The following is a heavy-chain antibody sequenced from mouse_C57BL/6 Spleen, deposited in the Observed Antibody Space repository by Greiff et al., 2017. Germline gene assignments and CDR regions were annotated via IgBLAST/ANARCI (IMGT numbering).Heavy chain of an antibody. Sequence: QVQLKQPGAELVMPGASVKLSCKASGYTFTSYWMHWVKQRPGQGLEWIGEIDPSDSYTNYNQKFKGKSTLTVDKSSSTAYMQLSSLTSEDSAVYYCARVDYYGSSLAYWGQGTLVTVSA. D-gene: IGHD1-1*01. CDR2: IDPSDSYT. J-gene: IGHJ3*01. CDR1: GYTFTSYW. V-gene: IGHV1-69*01. CDR3: ARVDYYGSSLAY.